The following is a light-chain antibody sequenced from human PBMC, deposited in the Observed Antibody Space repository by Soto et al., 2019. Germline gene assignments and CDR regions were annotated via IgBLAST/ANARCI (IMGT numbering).Light chain of an antibody. J-gene: IGKJ2*01. V-gene: IGKV3-20*01. CDR2: GAS. Sequence: EIVLTQSPGTLSLSPGERATLSCRASQSVSSSYLAWYQQKPGQAPRLLIYGASSRATGIPDRFRGSGSGTDFPLTLIILGRESFAVYYCQRYGSSPEYTFWQRTMREIK. CDR1: QSVSSSY. CDR3: QRYGSSPEYT.